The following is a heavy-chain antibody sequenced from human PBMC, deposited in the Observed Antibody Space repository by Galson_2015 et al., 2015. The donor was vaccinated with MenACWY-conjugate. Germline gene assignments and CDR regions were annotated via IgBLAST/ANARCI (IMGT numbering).Heavy chain of an antibody. V-gene: IGHV4-59*08. Sequence: ETLSLTCTVSGGSISSYYWSWIRQPPGKGLEWIGYIYYSGSTNYNPSLKSRVTISVDTSKNQFSLKLSSVTAADTAVYYCASGGGVAHYYYYYGMDVWGQGTTVTVSS. CDR3: ASGGGVAHYYYYYGMDV. D-gene: IGHD2-15*01. CDR1: GGSISSYY. CDR2: IYYSGST. J-gene: IGHJ6*02.